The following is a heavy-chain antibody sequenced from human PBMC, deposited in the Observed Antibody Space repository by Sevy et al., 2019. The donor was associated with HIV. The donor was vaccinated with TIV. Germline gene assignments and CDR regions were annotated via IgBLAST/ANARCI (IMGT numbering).Heavy chain of an antibody. CDR2: IDTRGKT. D-gene: IGHD3-10*01. CDR1: GTYISSTYS. Sequence: SETLSLTCTVSGTYISSTYSWSWIRQPAGKGLEWIGRIDTRGKTKYNPSLKSRVTMSIDTSQTHFSLNLTSVIAADTAVYYCARDTVVRELFPNYYFYYYMDVWGKGTAVTVSS. J-gene: IGHJ6*03. CDR3: ARDTVVRELFPNYYFYYYMDV. V-gene: IGHV4-4*07.